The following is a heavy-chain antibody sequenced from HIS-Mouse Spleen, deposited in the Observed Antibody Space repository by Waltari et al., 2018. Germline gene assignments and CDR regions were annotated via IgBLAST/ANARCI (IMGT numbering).Heavy chain of an antibody. D-gene: IGHD6-13*01. CDR3: AREIPYSSSWYDWYFDL. V-gene: IGHV4-39*07. CDR2: IYYSGST. J-gene: IGHJ2*01. Sequence: QLQLQESGPGLVKPSETLSLTCTVSGGPIRSSSYYWGWIRQPPGKGLGWIGSIYYSGSTYYNPSLKSRVTISVDTSKNQFSLKLSSVTAADTAVYYCAREIPYSSSWYDWYFDLWGRGTLVTVSS. CDR1: GGPIRSSSYY.